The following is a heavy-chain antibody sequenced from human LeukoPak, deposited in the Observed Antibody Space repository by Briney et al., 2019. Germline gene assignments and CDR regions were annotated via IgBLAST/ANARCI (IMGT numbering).Heavy chain of an antibody. J-gene: IGHJ3*02. V-gene: IGHV1-69*06. CDR3: ARAGALGNDAFDI. Sequence: GASVKVSCKPSGGTFSTYAISWVRQAPGQGLEWMGGIIPIFGTANYAQKFQGRVTITADKSTSIAYMELSSLRSEDTAVYYCARAGALGNDAFDIWGQGTMVTVSS. CDR1: GGTFSTYA. D-gene: IGHD4-23*01. CDR2: IIPIFGTA.